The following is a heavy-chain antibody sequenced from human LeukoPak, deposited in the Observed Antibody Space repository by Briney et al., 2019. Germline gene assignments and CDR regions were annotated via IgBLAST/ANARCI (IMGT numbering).Heavy chain of an antibody. CDR1: GFTFSSYC. Sequence: GGSLRLSCAASGFTFSSYCMHWVRQAPGKWLEWVAFIRYDGSNKYYADSVKGRFTISRDNAKNSLYLQMNSLRAEDTALYYCATYCSSTSCEGVGYWGQGTLVTVSS. CDR3: ATYCSSTSCEGVGY. D-gene: IGHD2-2*01. V-gene: IGHV3-30*02. CDR2: IRYDGSNK. J-gene: IGHJ4*02.